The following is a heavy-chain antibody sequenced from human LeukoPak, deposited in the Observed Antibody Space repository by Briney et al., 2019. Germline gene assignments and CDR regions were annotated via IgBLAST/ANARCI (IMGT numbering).Heavy chain of an antibody. CDR3: ARLEDIVVVVAATRLGWFDP. J-gene: IGHJ5*02. D-gene: IGHD2-15*01. CDR2: INHSGST. V-gene: IGHV4-34*01. Sequence: PSETLSLTCAVYGGSFSGYYWSWIRQPPGKGLEWIGEINHSGSTNYNPSLKSRVTISVDTSKNQFSLKLSSVTAADTAVYCCARLEDIVVVVAATRLGWFDPWGQGTLVTVSS. CDR1: GGSFSGYY.